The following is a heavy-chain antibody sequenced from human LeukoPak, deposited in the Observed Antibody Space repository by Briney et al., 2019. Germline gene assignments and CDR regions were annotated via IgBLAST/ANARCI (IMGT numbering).Heavy chain of an antibody. CDR2: ISAYNGNT. CDR1: GYTFTSYG. Sequence: ASVKVSCKASGYTFTSYGISWVRQAPGQGLEWMGWISAYNGNTNYAQKLQGRVTMTTDTSTSTAYMELRSLRSDDTAVYYCARDLRYCSSTSCYKSFDNWGQGTLVTVSS. V-gene: IGHV1-18*01. J-gene: IGHJ4*02. CDR3: ARDLRYCSSTSCYKSFDN. D-gene: IGHD2-2*02.